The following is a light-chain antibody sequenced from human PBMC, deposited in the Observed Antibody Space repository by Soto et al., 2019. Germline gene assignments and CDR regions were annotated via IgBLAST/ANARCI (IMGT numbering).Light chain of an antibody. J-gene: IGKJ2*01. Sequence: DIQMTQSPSTLSASVGARVTITCRASQSISGWLAGYQQKPGKAPKLLIYDASSLESGVASRFSGSGSGTEFTLTISSLQPDEFATYYCQQYNSYSYTVGQGTKLEIK. CDR1: QSISGW. CDR3: QQYNSYSYT. CDR2: DAS. V-gene: IGKV1-5*01.